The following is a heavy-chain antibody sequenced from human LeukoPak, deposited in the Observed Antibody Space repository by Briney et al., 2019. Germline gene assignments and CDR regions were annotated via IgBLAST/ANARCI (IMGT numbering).Heavy chain of an antibody. D-gene: IGHD5-18*01. CDR3: ARGIQLGAFGI. J-gene: IGHJ3*02. CDR1: GGSFSGYY. Sequence: SETLSLTCAVYGGSFSGYYWSWIRQPPGKGLEWIGEINHSGSTNYNPSLKSRVTISVDTSKNQFSLKLSSVTAADTAVYYCARGIQLGAFGIWGQGTMVTVSS. V-gene: IGHV4-34*01. CDR2: INHSGST.